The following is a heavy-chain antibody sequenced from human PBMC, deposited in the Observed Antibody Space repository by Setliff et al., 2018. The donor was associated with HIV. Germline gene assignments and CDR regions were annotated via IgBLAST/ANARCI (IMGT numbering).Heavy chain of an antibody. Sequence: SETLSLTCAVYGGSFSGHYWSWIRQSPGKGLEWIGEINHIGGNTNHNPSLKSRVTISVDTSKKQFSLKLSSVTAADTAVYYCARDGESRGTYYYDSSGYHSDAFDIWGQGTMVTVSS. V-gene: IGHV4-34*01. CDR2: INHIGGNT. CDR3: ARDGESRGTYYYDSSGYHSDAFDI. J-gene: IGHJ3*02. D-gene: IGHD3-22*01. CDR1: GGSFSGHY.